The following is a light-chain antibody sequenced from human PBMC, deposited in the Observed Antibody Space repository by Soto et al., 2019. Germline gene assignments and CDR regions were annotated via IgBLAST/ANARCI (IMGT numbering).Light chain of an antibody. J-gene: IGKJ1*01. V-gene: IGKV3-20*01. CDR1: QSVSSTH. CDR3: QQYDRSPRT. CDR2: GAS. Sequence: EIVLTQSPGTLSLSPGERATLSCRPSQSVSSTHLAWYQQKPGQAPRLLIYGASSRATDIPDRFSGSGSGTDFTLTSSRLDPEDFAVYYCQQYDRSPRTFGQGTKVEIK.